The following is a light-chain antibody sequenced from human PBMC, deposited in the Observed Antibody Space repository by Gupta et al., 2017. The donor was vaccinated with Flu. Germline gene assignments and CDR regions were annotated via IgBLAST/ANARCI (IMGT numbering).Light chain of an antibody. V-gene: IGKV1-9*01. CDR2: GAS. Sequence: DIQLTQSPSFLSASVGDRVTITCRASQGISGYLAWYQQKPGKAPNLLIYGASTLQSGVPARFSGSGSGTEFTLTISSLQPEDFATYYCQQLNSYPLTFGGGTKVEIK. CDR1: QGISGY. J-gene: IGKJ4*01. CDR3: QQLNSYPLT.